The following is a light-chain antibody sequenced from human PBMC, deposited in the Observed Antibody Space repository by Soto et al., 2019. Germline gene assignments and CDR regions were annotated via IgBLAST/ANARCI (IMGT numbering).Light chain of an antibody. J-gene: IGLJ2*01. CDR1: SSDVGGYNY. Sequence: QSALTQPASVSGSPGQSITISCTGTSSDVGGYNYVSWYQQHPGKAPKLMIYEVSNRPSGVPDRFSGSKSGNTASLTVSGLQAEDEADYYCSSYAGSNKVVFGGGTKVTVL. V-gene: IGLV2-8*01. CDR2: EVS. CDR3: SSYAGSNKVV.